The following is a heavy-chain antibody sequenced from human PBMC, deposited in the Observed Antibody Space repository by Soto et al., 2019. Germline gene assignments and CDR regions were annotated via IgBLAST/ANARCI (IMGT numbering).Heavy chain of an antibody. V-gene: IGHV3-30-3*01. J-gene: IGHJ4*02. CDR3: ARDEEPDEYSYGFVLGDY. Sequence: QVQLVESGGGVVQPGRSLRLSCAASGFTFSSYAMHWVRQAPGKGLEWVAVISYDGSNKYYADSVKGRFTISRDNSKNTLYLQMNSLRAEDTAVYYCARDEEPDEYSYGFVLGDYWGQGTLVTVSS. D-gene: IGHD5-18*01. CDR1: GFTFSSYA. CDR2: ISYDGSNK.